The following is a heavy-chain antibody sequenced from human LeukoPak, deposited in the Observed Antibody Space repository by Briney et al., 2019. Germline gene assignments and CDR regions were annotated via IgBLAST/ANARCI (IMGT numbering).Heavy chain of an antibody. J-gene: IGHJ4*02. Sequence: PSETLSLTCTVSGGSISSYYWSWIRQPPGKGLEWIGYISYSGSTNFNPSLKSRVTLSVDTSRNQFSLKLSSVTAADTAVYYCARLEIDRDGYDHFDYWGQGTLVTVSS. CDR3: ARLEIDRDGYDHFDY. V-gene: IGHV4-59*08. CDR2: ISYSGST. D-gene: IGHD5-24*01. CDR1: GGSISSYY.